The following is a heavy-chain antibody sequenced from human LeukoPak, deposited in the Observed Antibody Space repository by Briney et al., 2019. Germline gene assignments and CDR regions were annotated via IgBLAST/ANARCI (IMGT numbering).Heavy chain of an antibody. J-gene: IGHJ3*02. V-gene: IGHV3-23*01. CDR3: ARDPNGDYIGAFDM. CDR1: GFTFSTYA. Sequence: GGSLRLSCTASGFTFSTYAMMWVRQAPGKGPEWVSAIRGGGGSSFYADSVKGRFTISRDTSKYTLFLQMNSLRAEDTAVYYCARDPNGDYIGAFDMWGPGTMVTVSS. CDR2: IRGGGGSS. D-gene: IGHD4-17*01.